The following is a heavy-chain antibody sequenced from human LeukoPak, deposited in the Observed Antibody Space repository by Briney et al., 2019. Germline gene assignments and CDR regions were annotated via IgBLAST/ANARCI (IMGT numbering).Heavy chain of an antibody. CDR2: IYYSGST. CDR3: ARGVHSLDY. CDR1: GGSISSHY. D-gene: IGHD2-15*01. Sequence: SETLSLTCTVSGGSISSHYWSWIRQPPGKGLEWIGCIYYSGSTNYNPSLKSRVSISVDTSKNQFALKLSSVTAADTAVYYCARGVHSLDYWGRGTLVTVSS. J-gene: IGHJ4*02. V-gene: IGHV4-59*11.